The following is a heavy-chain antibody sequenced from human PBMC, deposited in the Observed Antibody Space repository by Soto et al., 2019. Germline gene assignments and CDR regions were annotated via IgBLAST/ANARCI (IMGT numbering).Heavy chain of an antibody. D-gene: IGHD6-13*01. CDR2: INHSGST. J-gene: IGHJ6*03. Sequence: SETLSLTCAVYGGSFSGYYWSWIRQPPEKGLNWIGEINHSGSTNYNPSLKSRVTISVDTSKNQFSLKLSSVTAADTAVYYCVRSPRSYSSSRTQNTYYMDVWGKGTTVTVSS. CDR1: GGSFSGYY. V-gene: IGHV4-34*01. CDR3: VRSPRSYSSSRTQNTYYMDV.